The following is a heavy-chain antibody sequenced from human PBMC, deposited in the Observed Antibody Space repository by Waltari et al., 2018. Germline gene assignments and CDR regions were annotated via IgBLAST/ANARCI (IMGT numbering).Heavy chain of an antibody. CDR3: AGGIQLNPEGGDYGMDV. D-gene: IGHD1-1*01. CDR2: IYHSGST. V-gene: IGHV4-38-2*01. J-gene: IGHJ6*02. CDR1: GYSISSGYY. Sequence: QVQLQESGPGLVKPSETLSLTCAVSGYSISSGYYWGWIRQPPGKGLEWIGSIYHSGSTYYNPSLKSRVTISVDTSKNQFSLKLSSVTAADTAVYYCAGGIQLNPEGGDYGMDVWGQGTTVTVSS.